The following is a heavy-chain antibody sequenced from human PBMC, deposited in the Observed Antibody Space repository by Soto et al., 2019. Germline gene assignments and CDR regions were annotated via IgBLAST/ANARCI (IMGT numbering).Heavy chain of an antibody. Sequence: PSETLSLTCAVSGGSISSSNYYWGWIRQPPGKGLELTGNNYYSGTTYFNPSLKSRVVKSVDTSRNQFSLRLTSVTAADTAVYYCGILDMITFGGVIGPNDAFDSWGQGKMVTVSS. D-gene: IGHD3-16*02. CDR3: GILDMITFGGVIGPNDAFDS. V-gene: IGHV4-39*01. CDR1: GGSISSSNYY. CDR2: NYYSGTT. J-gene: IGHJ3*02.